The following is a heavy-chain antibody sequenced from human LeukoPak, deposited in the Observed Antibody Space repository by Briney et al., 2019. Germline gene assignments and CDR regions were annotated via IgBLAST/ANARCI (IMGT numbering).Heavy chain of an antibody. CDR3: ARGFVQQLVFFPFDY. Sequence: SETLSLTCAVSGGSISSGSYYWSWIRQPAGKGLEWIGRIYTSGSTNYNPSLKSRVTISVDTSKNQFSLKLSAVTAADTAVYYCARGFVQQLVFFPFDYWGQGTLVTVSS. V-gene: IGHV4-61*02. CDR2: IYTSGST. D-gene: IGHD6-6*01. CDR1: GGSISSGSYY. J-gene: IGHJ4*02.